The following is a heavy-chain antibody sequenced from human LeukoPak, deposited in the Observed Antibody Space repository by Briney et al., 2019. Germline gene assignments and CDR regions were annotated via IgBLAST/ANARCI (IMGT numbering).Heavy chain of an antibody. Sequence: GRSLRLSCPASGCSFSSYAMHWVQQAPGKGVEWVEVISYDGSNQYYADSVKGRFTISRDNSKNTLYLQMNSLRAEDTAVYYGASKTYYDFWSGYVDGYYYYDMDVWGQGNTVTVPS. J-gene: IGHJ6*02. CDR3: ASKTYYDFWSGYVDGYYYYDMDV. CDR1: GCSFSSYA. V-gene: IGHV3-30-3*01. CDR2: ISYDGSNQ. D-gene: IGHD3-3*01.